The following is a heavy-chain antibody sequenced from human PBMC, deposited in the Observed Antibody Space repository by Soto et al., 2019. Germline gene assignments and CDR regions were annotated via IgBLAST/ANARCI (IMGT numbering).Heavy chain of an antibody. CDR3: AKKSGATSCSGGSCYSGPIDY. CDR1: GFDFSTYV. CDR2: ISGSGGGT. Sequence: EVQLLQSGGGLVQPGGSLRLSCTTSGFDFSTYVMSWVRQAPGKGLEWVSPISGSGGGTYYADSVKGRFTISRDNSKNTLYLQMNSLRVEDTAVYYCAKKSGATSCSGGSCYSGPIDYWGRGTLVTVSS. V-gene: IGHV3-23*01. J-gene: IGHJ4*02. D-gene: IGHD2-15*01.